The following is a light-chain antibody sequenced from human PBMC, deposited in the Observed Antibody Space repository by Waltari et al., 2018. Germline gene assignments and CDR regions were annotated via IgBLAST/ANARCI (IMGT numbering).Light chain of an antibody. CDR2: EVT. CDR1: SSDIGGSNF. V-gene: IGLV2-14*01. Sequence: QSALTQPASVSGSPGQSITISCTGASSDIGGSNFVSWYQQHPDRAPQLMIYEVTKRPSGVSNRFSGTKSDNTASLTISGLQTEDEGNYYCASYASGSTLVVFGGGTKLTVL. CDR3: ASYASGSTLVV. J-gene: IGLJ2*01.